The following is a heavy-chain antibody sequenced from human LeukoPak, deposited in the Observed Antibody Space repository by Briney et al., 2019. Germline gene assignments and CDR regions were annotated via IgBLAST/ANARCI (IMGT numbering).Heavy chain of an antibody. CDR3: ARGRQIFGVVNNWFDP. D-gene: IGHD3-3*01. CDR2: INPNSGGT. J-gene: IGHJ5*02. Sequence: ASVKVSCKASGYTFTGYYMHWVRQAPGQGLEWMGWINPNSGGTNYAQKFQGRVTMTRDTSISTAYMELSRLKSDDTAVYYCARGRQIFGVVNNWFDPWGQGTLVTVS. V-gene: IGHV1-2*02. CDR1: GYTFTGYY.